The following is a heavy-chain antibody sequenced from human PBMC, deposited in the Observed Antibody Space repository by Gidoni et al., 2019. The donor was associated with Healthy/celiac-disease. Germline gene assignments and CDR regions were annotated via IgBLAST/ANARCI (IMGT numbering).Heavy chain of an antibody. J-gene: IGHJ4*02. CDR3: ARLVADYVWGVSWYFDY. Sequence: QLQLQESGPGLVKPSETLSLTCTVSGGSISSSSYYWGWIRQPPGKGLEWIGSIYYSGSTYYNPSLKSRVTISVDTSKNQFSLKLSSVTAADTAVYYCARLVADYVWGVSWYFDYWGQGTLVTVSS. V-gene: IGHV4-39*01. D-gene: IGHD3-16*01. CDR2: IYYSGST. CDR1: GGSISSSSYY.